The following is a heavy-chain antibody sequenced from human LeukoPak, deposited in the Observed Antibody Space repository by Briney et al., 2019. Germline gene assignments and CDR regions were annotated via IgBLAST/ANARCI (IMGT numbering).Heavy chain of an antibody. V-gene: IGHV1-18*01. J-gene: IGHJ4*02. D-gene: IGHD4-17*01. Sequence: GASVKVSCKASGYNFTNYRISWVRQAPGQGLEWMGWISVYNGDTNYAWKLQDRVTLTTDTSTNTAYLELRSLRSDDTAFYFCARAPSFGDYGGDYWGQGTLVTVSS. CDR1: GYNFTNYR. CDR3: ARAPSFGDYGGDY. CDR2: ISVYNGDT.